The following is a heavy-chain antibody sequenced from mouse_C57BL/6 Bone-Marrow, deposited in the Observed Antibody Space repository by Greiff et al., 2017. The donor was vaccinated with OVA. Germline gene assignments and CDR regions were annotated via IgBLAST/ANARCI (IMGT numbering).Heavy chain of an antibody. CDR2: INPNNGGT. Sequence: EVQLQQSGPELVKPGASVKMSCKASGYTFTDYNMHWVKQSHGKSLEWIGYINPNNGGTSYNQKFKGKATLTVNKSSSTAYMELRSLTSEYSAVYYCAPYYHWYFDVWGTGTTVTVSS. D-gene: IGHD1-1*01. CDR1: GYTFTDYN. V-gene: IGHV1-22*01. CDR3: APYYHWYFDV. J-gene: IGHJ1*03.